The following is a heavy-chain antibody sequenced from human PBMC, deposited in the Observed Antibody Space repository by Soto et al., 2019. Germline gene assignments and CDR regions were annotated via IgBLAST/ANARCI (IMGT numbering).Heavy chain of an antibody. CDR2: IYPGNSDT. CDR3: ARHPPTTVYDSSGYYTYYFDY. J-gene: IGHJ4*02. Sequence: GESLKISCKGSGYRFSRNWIGWVRQMPGKGPERMGIIYPGNSDTRYNPSFQGQVTISVDTSISTAYLQWNGLKASVTAIYFCARHPPTTVYDSSGYYTYYFDYWGQGTLVTVSS. D-gene: IGHD3-22*01. CDR1: GYRFSRNW. V-gene: IGHV5-51*01.